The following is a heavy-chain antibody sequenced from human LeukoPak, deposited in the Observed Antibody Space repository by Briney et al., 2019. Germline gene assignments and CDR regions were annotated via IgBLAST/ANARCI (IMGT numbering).Heavy chain of an antibody. CDR1: GGSISSGDYY. V-gene: IGHV4-30-4*08. D-gene: IGHD3-3*01. CDR2: IYYSGST. Sequence: KSSQTLSLTCTVSGGSISSGDYYWSWIRQPPGKGLEWIGYIYYSGSTYYNPSLKSRVTISVDTSKNQFSLKLSSVTAADTAVYYCARDHPPYYDFWSGRSGAFDIWGQGTMVTVSS. J-gene: IGHJ3*02. CDR3: ARDHPPYYDFWSGRSGAFDI.